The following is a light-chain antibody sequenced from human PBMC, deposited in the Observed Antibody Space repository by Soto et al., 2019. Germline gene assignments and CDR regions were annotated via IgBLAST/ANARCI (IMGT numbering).Light chain of an antibody. CDR2: DVS. CDR3: ASYTNSRTEV. V-gene: IGLV2-14*03. Sequence: QSALTQPASVSGSPGQSITISCTGTRSDVGGYNFVSWYQQHPDRAPKVLIFDVSYRPSGVSNRFSGSKSGSTASLTISGLQAEDEADYYCASYTNSRTEVFGTGTKLTVL. CDR1: RSDVGGYNF. J-gene: IGLJ1*01.